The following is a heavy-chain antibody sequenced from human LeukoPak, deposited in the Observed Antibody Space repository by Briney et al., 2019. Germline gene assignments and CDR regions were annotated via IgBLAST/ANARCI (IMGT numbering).Heavy chain of an antibody. V-gene: IGHV4-34*01. CDR2: INRSGSA. CDR3: VKNFDP. Sequence: PSETLSLTCAVYGGSLTDDYWSWIRQPPGRGLEWIGDINRSGSANYNPSLRGRVTISLDTSKNHFSLWLNSVTAADTAMYYCVKNFDPWGQGTLVTVSS. D-gene: IGHD3-3*01. CDR1: GGSLTDDY. J-gene: IGHJ5*02.